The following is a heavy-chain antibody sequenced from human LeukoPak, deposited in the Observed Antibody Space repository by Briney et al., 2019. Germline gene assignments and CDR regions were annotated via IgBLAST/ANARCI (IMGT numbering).Heavy chain of an antibody. CDR1: GGSISSGGYY. Sequence: KPSETLSLTCTVSGGSISSGGYYWSWIRQHPGKGLEWIGYIYYSGSTYYNPSLKSRVTISVDTSKNQFSLKLISVTAADTAVYFCARVIEMATTFHYYDYYMDVWGKGTTVTVSS. J-gene: IGHJ6*03. CDR3: ARVIEMATTFHYYDYYMDV. CDR2: IYYSGST. D-gene: IGHD5-24*01. V-gene: IGHV4-31*03.